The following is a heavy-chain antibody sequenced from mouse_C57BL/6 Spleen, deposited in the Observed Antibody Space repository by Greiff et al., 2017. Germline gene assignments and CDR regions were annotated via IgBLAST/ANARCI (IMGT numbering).Heavy chain of an antibody. Sequence: EVKLMESGGDLVKPGGSLKLSCAASGFTFSSYGMSWVRQTPDKRLEWVATISSGGSYTSYPDSVKGRFTISRDNAKNTLYLQMSSLKSEDTAMYYCARPLTGTEWYFDVWGTGTTVTVSS. CDR3: ARPLTGTEWYFDV. CDR1: GFTFSSYG. D-gene: IGHD4-1*01. CDR2: ISSGGSYT. V-gene: IGHV5-6*01. J-gene: IGHJ1*03.